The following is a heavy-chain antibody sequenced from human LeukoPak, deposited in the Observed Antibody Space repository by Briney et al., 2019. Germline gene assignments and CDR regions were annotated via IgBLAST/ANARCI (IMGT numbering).Heavy chain of an antibody. CDR2: IYTSRSN. D-gene: IGHD2-2*01. Sequence: SETLSLTCTVSGGSISSGSYYWIWIPQPAGLELIGIMCIYTSRSNNHNPSRRSRITISVDTSKNPLSLKLSSVTAADTAVYSCARVDPYCSSTSCSFDYWGQGNLVTVSS. J-gene: IGHJ4*02. CDR1: GGSISSGSYY. CDR3: ARVDPYCSSTSCSFDY. V-gene: IGHV4-61*02.